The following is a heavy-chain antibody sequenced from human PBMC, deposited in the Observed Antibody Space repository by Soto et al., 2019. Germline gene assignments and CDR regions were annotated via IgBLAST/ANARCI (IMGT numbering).Heavy chain of an antibody. V-gene: IGHV3-48*01. CDR2: ISSSTI. J-gene: IGHJ4*02. Sequence: SGGSLRLSCAASGFTFSSYSMNWVRQAPGKGLEWVSYISSSTIYYADSVKGRFTISRDNAKNSLYLQMNSLRAEDTAVYYCARGAPPDDYWGQGTLVTVSS. CDR1: GFTFSSYS. CDR3: ARGAPPDDY.